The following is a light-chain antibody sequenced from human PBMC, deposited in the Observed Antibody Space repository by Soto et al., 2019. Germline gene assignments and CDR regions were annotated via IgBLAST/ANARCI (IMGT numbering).Light chain of an antibody. CDR2: LTS. V-gene: IGKV2-28*01. CDR1: QSLLHSDGYNY. J-gene: IGKJ3*01. CDR3: MQGLQTLPT. Sequence: DIVMTQSPLSLPVTPGEPASISCRSSQSLLHSDGYNYLDWYLQKPGQSPQLLIYLTSKRASGVLDMFSGSGSGTDFILKISRVEAEDVGVYYCMQGLQTLPTFGPGTKVHIK.